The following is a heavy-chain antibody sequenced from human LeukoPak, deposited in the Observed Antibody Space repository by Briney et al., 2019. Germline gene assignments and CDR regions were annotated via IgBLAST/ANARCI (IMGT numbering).Heavy chain of an antibody. D-gene: IGHD1-26*01. Sequence: ASVKVSCKASGYTFTGYYMHWVRQAPGQGLEWMGIINPSGGSTSYAQKFQGRVTMTRDTSTSTVYMELSSLRSEDTAVYYCARGRPVGSSNLGAEYFQHWGQGTLVTVSS. CDR3: ARGRPVGSSNLGAEYFQH. J-gene: IGHJ1*01. V-gene: IGHV1-46*01. CDR1: GYTFTGYY. CDR2: INPSGGST.